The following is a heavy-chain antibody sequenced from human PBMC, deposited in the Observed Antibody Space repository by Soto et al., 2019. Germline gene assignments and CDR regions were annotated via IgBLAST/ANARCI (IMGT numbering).Heavy chain of an antibody. CDR2: ISAYNGNT. V-gene: IGHV1-18*01. CDR3: ARDQKSYDYYYGMDV. J-gene: IGHJ6*02. Sequence: GVSVKPSWEERRFSFASRCRRSPCHSPGQGLEWMGWISAYNGNTNYAQKLQGRVTMTTDTSTSTAYMELRSLRSDDTAVYYCARDQKSYDYYYGMDVWGQGTTVTVSS. CDR1: RFSFASRC.